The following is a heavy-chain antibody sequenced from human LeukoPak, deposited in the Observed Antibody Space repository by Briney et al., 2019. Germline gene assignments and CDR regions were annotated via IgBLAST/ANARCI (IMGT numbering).Heavy chain of an antibody. CDR3: ARGSSILTGPMGYFDY. CDR2: IYYSGST. CDR1: GGSVNSGNYY. V-gene: IGHV4-61*10. Sequence: SETLSLTCTVSGGSVNSGNYYWTWIRQPAGKGLEWIGYIYYSGSTNYNPSLKSRVTISVDTSKNQFSLKLSSVTAADTAVYYCARGSSILTGPMGYFDYWGQGTLVTVSS. J-gene: IGHJ4*02. D-gene: IGHD3-9*01.